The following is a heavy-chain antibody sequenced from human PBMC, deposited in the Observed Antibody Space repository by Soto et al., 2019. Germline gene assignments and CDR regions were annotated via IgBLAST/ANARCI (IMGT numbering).Heavy chain of an antibody. CDR3: ARRARPDLYYMDV. V-gene: IGHV3-64*01. Sequence: EVQLAESGGGLAQPGGSLRLSCAASGFTLSGYAMDWVRQALGKGLEYVSGISSNGVGTYYANSVQGRFTISRDNSKNTVYHQMGSLRPEDMAVYEGARRARPDLYYMDVWGKGTTVTFSS. CDR2: ISSNGVGT. D-gene: IGHD6-6*01. J-gene: IGHJ6*03. CDR1: GFTLSGYA.